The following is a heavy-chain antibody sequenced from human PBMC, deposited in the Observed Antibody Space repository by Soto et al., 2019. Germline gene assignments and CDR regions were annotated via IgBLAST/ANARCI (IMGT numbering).Heavy chain of an antibody. CDR3: FCFFSLGYRYGVYHYGMDV. CDR1: GGSLSSSSYY. D-gene: IGHD5-18*01. Sequence: SETLSITCTVSGGSLSSSSYYWGWIRQPPGKGLEWIGSIFYSGSTYYNTSLKSRVTISVDTSKNQFSLKLSSVTAADRAVYYFFCFFSLGYRYGVYHYGMDVCGQGTTVTGSS. J-gene: IGHJ6*02. CDR2: IFYSGST. V-gene: IGHV4-39*01.